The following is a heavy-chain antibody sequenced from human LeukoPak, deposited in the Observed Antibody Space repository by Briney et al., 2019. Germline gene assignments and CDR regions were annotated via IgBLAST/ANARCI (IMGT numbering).Heavy chain of an antibody. D-gene: IGHD3-10*01. Sequence: PGRSLRLSCAASGFTFSSYVMHWVRQAPGKGPEWVAVISYDGSNKYYADSVNGRFTISRDNSKNTLYLQMNSLRAEDTAVYYCAKAGGPMVRGVITPSGAWGQGTLVTVSS. J-gene: IGHJ4*02. V-gene: IGHV3-30*18. CDR2: ISYDGSNK. CDR1: GFTFSSYV. CDR3: AKAGGPMVRGVITPSGA.